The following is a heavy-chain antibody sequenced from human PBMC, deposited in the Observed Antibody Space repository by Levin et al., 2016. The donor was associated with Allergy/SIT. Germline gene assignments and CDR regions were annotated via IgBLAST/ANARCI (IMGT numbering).Heavy chain of an antibody. J-gene: IGHJ4*02. D-gene: IGHD6-13*01. CDR3: ASRGRSWYRDNDY. Sequence: WIRQPPGKGLEWIGSIYYSGSTYYNPSLKSRVTISVDTSKNQFSLKLSSVTAADTAVYYCASRGRSWYRDNDYWGQGTLVTVSS. V-gene: IGHV4-39*01. CDR2: IYYSGST.